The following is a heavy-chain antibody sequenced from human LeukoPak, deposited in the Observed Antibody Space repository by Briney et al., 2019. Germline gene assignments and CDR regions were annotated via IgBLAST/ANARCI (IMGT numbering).Heavy chain of an antibody. CDR1: EFTFSDYY. V-gene: IGHV3-11*04. J-gene: IGHJ4*02. CDR3: AKSTGETPRYFDY. Sequence: GGSLRLSCAASEFTFSDYYMSWIRQAPGKGLEWVSYISYSGDTKYYADSVKGRFTVSRDNAKNSLYLQMNSLRAEDTAVYYCAKSTGETPRYFDYWGQGTPVTVSS. CDR2: ISYSGDTK.